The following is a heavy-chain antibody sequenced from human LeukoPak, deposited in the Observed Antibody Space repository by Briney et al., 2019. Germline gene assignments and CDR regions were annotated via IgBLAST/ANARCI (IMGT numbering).Heavy chain of an antibody. CDR2: IYSSGNT. J-gene: IGHJ5*02. CDR3: ARHSGLRSPFDP. V-gene: IGHV4-39*01. Sequence: PSETLSLTCTVSGGSISTTNYYWGWIRQPPGRDLEWIGSIYSSGNTYYNPSLESRVTISVDTSKNQLSLKLTSATAADTSVYYCARHSGLRSPFDPWGQGTLVTVSS. D-gene: IGHD3-3*01. CDR1: GGSISTTNYY.